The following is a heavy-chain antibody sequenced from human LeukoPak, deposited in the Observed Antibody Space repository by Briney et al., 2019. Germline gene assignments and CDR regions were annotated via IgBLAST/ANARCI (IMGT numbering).Heavy chain of an antibody. D-gene: IGHD4-17*01. Sequence: EAGGSLRLSCAASGFTFSSYAMSWVRQAPGKGLEWVSAISGSGGSTYYADSVKGRFTISRDNSKNTLCLQMNSLRAEDTAVYYCAKAYGDYGNYWGQGTLVTVSS. V-gene: IGHV3-23*01. CDR1: GFTFSSYA. J-gene: IGHJ4*02. CDR2: ISGSGGST. CDR3: AKAYGDYGNY.